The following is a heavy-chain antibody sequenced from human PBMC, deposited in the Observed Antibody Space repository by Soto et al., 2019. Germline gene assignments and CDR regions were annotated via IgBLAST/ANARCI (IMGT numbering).Heavy chain of an antibody. CDR3: ARGNVIATPGGVDY. V-gene: IGHV4-59*01. D-gene: IGHD2-21*01. Sequence: QVQLQESGPGLVKPSETLSLTCTVSGGSISSYYWSWIRQPPGKGLEWIGYIYYSGSTNYNTSLKIRVTISVDTSKNQFSLKLSSVTAADTAVYYCARGNVIATPGGVDYWGQGTLVTVSS. CDR2: IYYSGST. CDR1: GGSISSYY. J-gene: IGHJ4*02.